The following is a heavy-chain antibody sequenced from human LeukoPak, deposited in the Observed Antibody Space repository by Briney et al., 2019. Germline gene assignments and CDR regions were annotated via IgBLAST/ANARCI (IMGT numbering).Heavy chain of an antibody. Sequence: ASVKVSCKASGYTFTSYGISWVRQAPGQGLEWMGWISAYNGNTNYAQKLQGRVTMTTDTSTSTAYVELRSLRSDDTAVYYCARESHYYDSSDYQGMDYWGQGTLVTVSS. CDR3: ARESHYYDSSDYQGMDY. D-gene: IGHD3-22*01. V-gene: IGHV1-18*01. J-gene: IGHJ4*02. CDR1: GYTFTSYG. CDR2: ISAYNGNT.